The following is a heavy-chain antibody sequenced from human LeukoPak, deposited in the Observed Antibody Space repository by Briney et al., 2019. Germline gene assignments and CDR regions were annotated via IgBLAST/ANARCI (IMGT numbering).Heavy chain of an antibody. J-gene: IGHJ4*02. CDR2: IIPIFGTA. D-gene: IGHD6-13*01. CDR3: AHGSVAAAGTDFDY. Sequence: SVKVSCKASGGTFSSYAISWVRQAPGQGLEWMGGIIPIFGTANYAQKFQGRVTFTADESTSTAYMELSSLRSEDTAVYYCAHGSVAAAGTDFDYWGQGTLVTVSS. CDR1: GGTFSSYA. V-gene: IGHV1-69*13.